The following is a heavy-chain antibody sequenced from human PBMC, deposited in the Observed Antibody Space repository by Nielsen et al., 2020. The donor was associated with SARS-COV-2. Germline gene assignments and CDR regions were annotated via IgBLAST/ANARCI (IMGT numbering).Heavy chain of an antibody. D-gene: IGHD6-19*01. CDR1: DFSFTSYP. V-gene: IGHV3-69-1*01. J-gene: IGHJ4*02. CDR3: ASSGWLDY. CDR2: ITNTGAE. Sequence: GGSLRLSCAASDFSFTSYPMNWIRQTPGKGLEWISYITNTGAEYYADSVKGRFTISRDNAQSSLYLLMNNLRAEDTAVYYCASSGWLDYWGQGTRVTVSS.